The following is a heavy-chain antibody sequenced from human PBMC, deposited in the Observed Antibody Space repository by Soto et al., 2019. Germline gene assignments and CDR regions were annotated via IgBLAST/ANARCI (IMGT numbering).Heavy chain of an antibody. J-gene: IGHJ4*02. CDR3: AKDRERLSRIAVAAILDY. D-gene: IGHD6-19*01. Sequence: GGSLRLSCAASGFTFSSYGMHWVHQAPGKGLEWVAVISYDGSNKYYADSVKGRFTISRDNSKNTLYLQMNSLRAEDTAVYYCAKDRERLSRIAVAAILDYWGQGTLVTVSS. CDR1: GFTFSSYG. V-gene: IGHV3-30*18. CDR2: ISYDGSNK.